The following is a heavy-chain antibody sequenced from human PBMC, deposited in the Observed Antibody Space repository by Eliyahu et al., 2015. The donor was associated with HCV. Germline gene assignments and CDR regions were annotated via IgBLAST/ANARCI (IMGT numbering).Heavy chain of an antibody. CDR1: GHPYTKYA. Sequence: VSCKASGHPYTKYAIHWVRQAPGQRLEWMGWXNAVNGKTEYSQKFQGRVTFTRDTSASTVYMELSSLRSEDTAVYSCASWAGSTDLGGFYFDYWGQGSLVTVSS. CDR3: ASWAGSTDLGGFYFDY. J-gene: IGHJ4*02. V-gene: IGHV1-3*01. CDR2: XNAVNGKT. D-gene: IGHD1-7*01.